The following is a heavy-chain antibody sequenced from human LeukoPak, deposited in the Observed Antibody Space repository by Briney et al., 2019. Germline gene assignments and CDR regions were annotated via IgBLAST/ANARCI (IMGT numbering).Heavy chain of an antibody. J-gene: IGHJ6*02. CDR2: ISYDGSNK. Sequence: PGGSLRLSCAASGFTCSSYGMHWVRQAPGKGLEWVAVISYDGSNKYYADSVKGRFTISRDNSKNTLYLQMNSLRAEDTAVYYCAKDGPPGVVVPAAGYYYYGMDVWGQGTTVTVSS. D-gene: IGHD2-2*01. CDR3: AKDGPPGVVVPAAGYYYYGMDV. V-gene: IGHV3-30*18. CDR1: GFTCSSYG.